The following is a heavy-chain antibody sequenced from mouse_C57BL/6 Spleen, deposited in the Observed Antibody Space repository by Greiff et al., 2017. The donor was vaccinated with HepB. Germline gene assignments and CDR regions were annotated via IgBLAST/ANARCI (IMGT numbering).Heavy chain of an antibody. Sequence: QVQLQQPGAELVMPGASVKLSCKASGYTFTSYWMHWVKQRPGQGLEWIGEIDPSDSYTNYNQKFKGKSTLTVDKSSSTAYMQLSSLTSEDSAVYYCASGASHYTRCWGEGTTPTDSS. V-gene: IGHV1-69*01. CDR1: GYTFTSYW. CDR3: ASGASHYTRC. CDR2: IDPSDSYT. D-gene: IGHD6-1*01. J-gene: IGHJ2*01.